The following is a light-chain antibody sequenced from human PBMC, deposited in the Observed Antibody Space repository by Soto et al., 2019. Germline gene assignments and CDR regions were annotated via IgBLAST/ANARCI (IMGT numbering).Light chain of an antibody. CDR1: QSISNW. Sequence: IQMTQSPSTLSASVGDRVTITCRASQSISNWLAWYQQRPGKAPKLLIYNASTLKSGVPSRFSGSGSGTEFTLTISSLQPDDFATYYCQHYNSYSEAFGQGTKVDI. CDR2: NAS. CDR3: QHYNSYSEA. V-gene: IGKV1-5*03. J-gene: IGKJ1*01.